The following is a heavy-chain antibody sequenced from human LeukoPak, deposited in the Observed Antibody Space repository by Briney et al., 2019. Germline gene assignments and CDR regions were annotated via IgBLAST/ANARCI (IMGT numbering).Heavy chain of an antibody. Sequence: SETLSLTCAVYGGSFSGYYWSWIRQPPGKGLEWIGEINRSGSTNYNPSLKSRVTISVDTSKNQFSLKLSSVTAADTAVYYCARDLTNYYDSSGYYDYWGQGTLVTVSS. CDR3: ARDLTNYYDSSGYYDY. CDR2: INRSGST. J-gene: IGHJ4*02. V-gene: IGHV4-34*01. D-gene: IGHD3-22*01. CDR1: GGSFSGYY.